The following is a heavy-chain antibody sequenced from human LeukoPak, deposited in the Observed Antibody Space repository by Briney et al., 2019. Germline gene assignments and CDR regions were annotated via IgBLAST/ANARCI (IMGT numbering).Heavy chain of an antibody. D-gene: IGHD2-2*01. CDR1: GFTFNNNA. Sequence: GGTLRLSCATSGFTFNNNAMSWVRQAPGKRLEWVSAINGGGDATEYADSVKGRFTISRDNSKNTLYLQMNSLRPEDTAVYYCARCTASCYANAFDVWGQGTLLTVSS. CDR3: ARCTASCYANAFDV. V-gene: IGHV3-23*01. CDR2: INGGGDAT. J-gene: IGHJ3*01.